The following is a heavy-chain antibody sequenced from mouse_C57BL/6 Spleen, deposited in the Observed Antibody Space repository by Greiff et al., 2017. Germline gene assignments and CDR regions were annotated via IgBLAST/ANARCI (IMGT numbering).Heavy chain of an antibody. Sequence: EVQLMESGGGLVQPGGSLKLSCAASGFTFSDYYMYWVRQTPEKRLEWVAYISNGGGSTYYPDTVKGRFTISRDNAENTLYLQLGRLKSEDTAMDYGAWLGDDYDVDYYARDYWGQGTLVTVSA. J-gene: IGHJ4*01. CDR3: AWLGDDYDVDYYARDY. D-gene: IGHD2-4*01. CDR1: GFTFSDYY. V-gene: IGHV5-12*01. CDR2: ISNGGGST.